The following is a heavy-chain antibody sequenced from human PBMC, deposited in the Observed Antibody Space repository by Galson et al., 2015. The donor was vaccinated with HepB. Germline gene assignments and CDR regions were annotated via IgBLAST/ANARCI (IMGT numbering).Heavy chain of an antibody. CDR1: GFTFSNAW. Sequence: SLRLSCAASGFTFSNAWMSWVRQAPGKGLEWVGRIKSKTDGGTTDYAAPVKGRFTISRDDSKNTLYLQMNSLKTEDTAVYYCTTDRGGFVVVAATTFDYWGQGTLVTVSS. J-gene: IGHJ4*02. V-gene: IGHV3-15*01. D-gene: IGHD2-15*01. CDR3: TTDRGGFVVVAATTFDY. CDR2: IKSKTDGGTT.